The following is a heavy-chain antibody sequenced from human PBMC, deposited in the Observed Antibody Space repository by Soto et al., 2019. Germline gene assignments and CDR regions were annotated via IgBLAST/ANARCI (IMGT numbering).Heavy chain of an antibody. D-gene: IGHD2-8*01. CDR1: GGSFSGYY. V-gene: IGHV4-34*01. CDR3: ARGLKYCTNGVCYPRRFDP. J-gene: IGHJ5*02. CDR2: INHSGST. Sequence: SETLSLTCAVYGGSFSGYYWRWIRQPPGKGLEWIGEINHSGSTNYNPSLKSRVTISVDTSKNQFSLKLSSVTAADTAVYYCARGLKYCTNGVCYPRRFDPWGQGTLVTVSS.